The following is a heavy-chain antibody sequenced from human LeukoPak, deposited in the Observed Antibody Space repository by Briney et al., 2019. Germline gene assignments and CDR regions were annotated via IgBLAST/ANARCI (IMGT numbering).Heavy chain of an antibody. CDR2: MNPNSGNT. CDR1: GYTFTSYD. V-gene: IGHV1-8*01. Sequence: ASVKVSCKASGYTFTSYDINWVRQATGQGLEWMGWMNPNSGNTGYAQKFQGRVTMTRNTSISTAYMELSSLRSEDTAVYYCARVSSSSWFPTYYYYGMDVWGQGTTVTVSS. J-gene: IGHJ6*02. D-gene: IGHD6-13*01. CDR3: ARVSSSSWFPTYYYYGMDV.